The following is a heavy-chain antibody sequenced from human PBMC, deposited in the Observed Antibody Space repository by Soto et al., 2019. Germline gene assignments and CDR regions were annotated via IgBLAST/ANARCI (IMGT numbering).Heavy chain of an antibody. J-gene: IGHJ3*02. CDR2: INPNSGGT. CDR3: AREYYYGSGSPTFGQPGAFDI. Sequence: ASVKVSCKASGYTFTGYYMHWVRQAPGQGLEWMGWINPNSGGTNYAQKFQGWVTMTRDTSISTAYMELSRLRSDDTAVYYCAREYYYGSGSPTFGQPGAFDIWGQGTMVTVSS. D-gene: IGHD3-10*01. CDR1: GYTFTGYY. V-gene: IGHV1-2*04.